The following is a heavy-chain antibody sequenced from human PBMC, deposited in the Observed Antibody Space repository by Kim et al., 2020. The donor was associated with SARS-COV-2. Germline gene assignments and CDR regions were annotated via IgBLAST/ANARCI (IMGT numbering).Heavy chain of an antibody. V-gene: IGHV3-23*01. CDR2: ISGSGGST. J-gene: IGHJ6*02. CDR3: AKSPGYYYDSSGYYGPYYYYGVDV. CDR1: GFTFSSYA. Sequence: GGSLRLSCAASGFTFSSYAMSWVRQAPGKGLEWVSAISGSGGSTYYADSVKGRFTISRDNSKNTLYLQMNSLRAEDTAVYYCAKSPGYYYDSSGYYGPYYYYGVDVWGQGTTVTVSS. D-gene: IGHD3-22*01.